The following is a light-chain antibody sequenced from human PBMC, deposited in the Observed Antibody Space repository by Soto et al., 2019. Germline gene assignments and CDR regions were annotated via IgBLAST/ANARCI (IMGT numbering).Light chain of an antibody. CDR2: DVS. J-gene: IGLJ1*01. CDR3: SSYTDRNNLV. Sequence: QSVLTQSPSASGSPGQLVTISCTGTSSDIGGYNSVSWYQQHPGKAPKVMIYDVSKRPSGVPDRFSGSKSGNTASLTVSALQAEDEADYYCSSYTDRNNLVFGTGTKLTVL. CDR1: SSDIGGYNS. V-gene: IGLV2-8*01.